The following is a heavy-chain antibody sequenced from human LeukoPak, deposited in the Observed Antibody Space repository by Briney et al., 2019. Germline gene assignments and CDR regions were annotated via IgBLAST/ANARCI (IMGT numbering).Heavy chain of an antibody. V-gene: IGHV3-23*01. CDR1: GFTLRSYW. J-gene: IGHJ6*04. CDR2: ISGSSGSA. Sequence: GGSLRLSCAASGFTLRSYWMHWVRQAPGKGLEWVSAISGSSGSAYYADSVKGRFTISRDNSKNTLYLQMNSLRAGDTAVYFCAKGSVAGTLYYYGMDVWGKGTTVTVSS. CDR3: AKGSVAGTLYYYGMDV. D-gene: IGHD6-19*01.